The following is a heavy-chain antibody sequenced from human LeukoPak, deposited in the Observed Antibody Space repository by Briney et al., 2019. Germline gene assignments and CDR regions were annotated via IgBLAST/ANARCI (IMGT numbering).Heavy chain of an antibody. D-gene: IGHD2-2*01. CDR3: ARVVPAAWLVDY. V-gene: IGHV3-66*02. CDR1: GFTVSSNY. CDR2: IYSGGST. Sequence: GGSLRLSCAASGFTVSSNYMSWVRQAPGKGLEWVSVIYSGGSTYYADSVKGRFTISRDNSKNTLYLQMNSLRAEDTAVYYCARVVPAAWLVDYWGQGTLVTVSS. J-gene: IGHJ4*02.